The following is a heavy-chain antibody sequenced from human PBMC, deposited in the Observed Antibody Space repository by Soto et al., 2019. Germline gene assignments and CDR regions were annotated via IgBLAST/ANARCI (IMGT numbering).Heavy chain of an antibody. Sequence: PSETLSLTCTVSGGSISSYYWSWIRQPPGKGLEWIGYIYYSGSTTNYNPSLKSRVTISVDTSKNQLSLKLTSVTAADTAVYYCARSGWHGGYFDYWGQGTLVTVSS. D-gene: IGHD6-19*01. CDR2: IYYSGSTT. CDR3: ARSGWHGGYFDY. V-gene: IGHV4-59*01. J-gene: IGHJ4*02. CDR1: GGSISSYY.